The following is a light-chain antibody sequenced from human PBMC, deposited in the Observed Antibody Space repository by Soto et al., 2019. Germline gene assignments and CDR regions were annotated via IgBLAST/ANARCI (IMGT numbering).Light chain of an antibody. CDR1: QSVSSY. J-gene: IGKJ5*01. Sequence: EIVLTQSPATLSLSPGERATISCRASQSVSSYLAWYQQKPGQAPRLLIYDASNRATGIPARFSGSGSGTDFTLTISSLEPEDFAVYYCQQRSTGITFGQGTRLEIK. CDR2: DAS. CDR3: QQRSTGIT. V-gene: IGKV3-11*01.